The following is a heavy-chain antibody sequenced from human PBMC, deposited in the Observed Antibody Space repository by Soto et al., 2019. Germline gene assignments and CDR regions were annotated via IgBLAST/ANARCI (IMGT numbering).Heavy chain of an antibody. CDR3: AMIEYSSGSDY. Sequence: QVQLVQSGAEVKKPGSSVKVSCKASGGTFSSFPIAWVRQAPGQGLEWVDGIMPIFGTTKYAQNFRDRVTIYADESTSTAYMELSSLRFEDTAVYYCAMIEYSSGSDYWGQGTLVTVFS. CDR2: IMPIFGTT. V-gene: IGHV1-69*01. J-gene: IGHJ4*02. CDR1: GGTFSSFP. D-gene: IGHD6-19*01.